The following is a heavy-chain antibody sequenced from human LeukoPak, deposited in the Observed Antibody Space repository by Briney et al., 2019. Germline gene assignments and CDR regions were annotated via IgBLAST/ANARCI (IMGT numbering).Heavy chain of an antibody. V-gene: IGHV3-7*01. CDR3: ARDVVFDY. Sequence: GRSLRLSCAASGFTFNTFWMSWVRQPLGKGLEWVANIQHDGSEKYYVDSVKGRFSISRDNAQTSLYLQMNSLRAEDTAVYYCARDVVFDYWGQGTLVTVSS. J-gene: IGHJ4*02. CDR2: IQHDGSEK. D-gene: IGHD2-21*01. CDR1: GFTFNTFW.